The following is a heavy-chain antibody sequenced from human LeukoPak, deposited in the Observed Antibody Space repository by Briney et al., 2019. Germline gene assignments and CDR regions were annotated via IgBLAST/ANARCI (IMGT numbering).Heavy chain of an antibody. CDR3: AKESSGSSWFDY. V-gene: IGHV3-23*01. CDR2: ISGSGGST. Sequence: PGGSLTLSCAASGFTFSSYAMSWVRQAPGKGLEWVSTISGSGGSTYYADSVKGRFTISRDNSKNTLYLQMNSLRAEATAVYYCAKESSGSSWFDYWGQGTLVTVSS. J-gene: IGHJ4*02. CDR1: GFTFSSYA. D-gene: IGHD6-13*01.